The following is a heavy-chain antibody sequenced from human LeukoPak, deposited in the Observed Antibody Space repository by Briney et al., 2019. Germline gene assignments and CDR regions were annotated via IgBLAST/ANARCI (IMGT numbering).Heavy chain of an antibody. V-gene: IGHV4-59*08. Sequence: SETLSLTCTVSGGSISSYYWSWIRQPPGKGPEWIGYIYYSGSTNYNPSLKSRVTISVDTSKNRFSLKLSSVTAADTAVYYCACLTTVVTPHYFDYWGQGNMVTVSS. CDR2: IYYSGST. CDR1: GGSISSYY. CDR3: ACLTTVVTPHYFDY. D-gene: IGHD4-23*01. J-gene: IGHJ4*02.